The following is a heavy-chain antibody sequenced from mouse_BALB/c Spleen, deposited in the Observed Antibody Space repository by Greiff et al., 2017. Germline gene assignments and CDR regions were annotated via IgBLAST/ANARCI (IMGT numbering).Heavy chain of an antibody. D-gene: IGHD2-2*01. V-gene: IGHV14-3*02. CDR3: ARLWLLNFDY. CDR1: GFNIKDTY. Sequence: VQLQQSGAELVKPGASVKLSCTASGFNIKDTYMHWVKQRPEQGLEWIGRIDPANGNTKYDPKFQGKATITADTSSNTAYLQLSSLTSEDTAVYYWARLWLLNFDYWGQGTTLTVSS. CDR2: IDPANGNT. J-gene: IGHJ2*01.